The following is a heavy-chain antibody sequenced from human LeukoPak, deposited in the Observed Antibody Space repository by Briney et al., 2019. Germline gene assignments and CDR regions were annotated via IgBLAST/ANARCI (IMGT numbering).Heavy chain of an antibody. CDR2: INHSGST. CDR1: GGSFSGYY. Sequence: SETLSLTCAVYGGSFSGYYWSWIRQPPGKGLEWIGEINHSGSTNYNPSLKSRVTISVDTSKNQFSLKLSSVTAADTAVYYCARGHWYVALWGRGTLVTVSS. J-gene: IGHJ2*01. CDR3: ARGHWYVAL. V-gene: IGHV4-34*01.